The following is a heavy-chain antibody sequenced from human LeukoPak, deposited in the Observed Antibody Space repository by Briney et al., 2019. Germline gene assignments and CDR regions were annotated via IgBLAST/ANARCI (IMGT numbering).Heavy chain of an antibody. CDR3: ARDRGDCSGGSCYLDY. Sequence: SGTLSLTCAVSGGSISSSNWWGWVRQPPGKGLEWIGEIYHSGSTNYNPSLKSRVTISVDKSKNQFSLKLSSVTAADTAVYYCARDRGDCSGGSCYLDYWGQGTLVTVSS. D-gene: IGHD2-15*01. J-gene: IGHJ4*02. V-gene: IGHV4-4*02. CDR2: IYHSGST. CDR1: GGSISSSNW.